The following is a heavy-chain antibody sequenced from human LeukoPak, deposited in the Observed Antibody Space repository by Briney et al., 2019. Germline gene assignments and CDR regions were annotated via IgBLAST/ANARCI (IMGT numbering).Heavy chain of an antibody. J-gene: IGHJ4*02. CDR3: AREWGRIAVAGGPGY. D-gene: IGHD6-19*01. V-gene: IGHV3-33*01. CDR2: IWYDGHNK. Sequence: GGSLRLSCEASGFIFSNYGMHWVRQAPGKGLEWVALIWYDGHNKFHADSVKGRFTISRDNSKNTLYLQMDNLRDEDTAVYYCAREWGRIAVAGGPGYWGQGTLVTVSS. CDR1: GFIFSNYG.